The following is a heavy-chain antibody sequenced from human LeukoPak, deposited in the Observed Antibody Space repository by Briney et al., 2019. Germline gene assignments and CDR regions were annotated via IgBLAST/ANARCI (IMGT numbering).Heavy chain of an antibody. CDR3: AKDDSGSYYPYYYYMDV. CDR1: GFTFSSYE. J-gene: IGHJ6*03. V-gene: IGHV3-23*01. D-gene: IGHD1-26*01. CDR2: ISGSGGRT. Sequence: GGSLRLSCTASGFTFSSYEMNWVRQAPGKGLEWVSTISGSGGRTYYADSVKGRFTISRDNSKNTLYLQMNSLRAEDTAVYYCAKDDSGSYYPYYYYMDVWGKGTTVTISS.